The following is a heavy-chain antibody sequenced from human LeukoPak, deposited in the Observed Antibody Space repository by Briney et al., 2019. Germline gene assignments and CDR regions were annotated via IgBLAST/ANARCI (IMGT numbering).Heavy chain of an antibody. CDR1: GFTFSGSA. D-gene: IGHD3-22*01. Sequence: GGSLRLSCAASGFTFSGSAMHWVRQASGKGLEWVGRIRSKANSYATAYAASVKGRFTISRDDSKNTAYLQMNSLKTEDTAVYYRTSADSSGYYDAFDIWGQGTMVTVSS. V-gene: IGHV3-73*01. J-gene: IGHJ3*02. CDR2: IRSKANSYAT. CDR3: TSADSSGYYDAFDI.